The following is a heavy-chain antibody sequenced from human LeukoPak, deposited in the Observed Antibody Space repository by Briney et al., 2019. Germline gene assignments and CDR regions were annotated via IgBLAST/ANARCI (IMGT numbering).Heavy chain of an antibody. CDR2: ISSSSSYI. J-gene: IGHJ4*02. CDR1: GFTFSSYS. D-gene: IGHD6-13*01. V-gene: IGHV3-21*01. Sequence: GGSLRLSCAASGFTFSSYSMNWVRQAPGKGLEWVSSISSSSSYIYYADSVKGRFTISRDNAKNSLYLQMNSLRAEDTAVYYCASFRSSSWYYFDYWGQGTLVTVSS. CDR3: ASFRSSSWYYFDY.